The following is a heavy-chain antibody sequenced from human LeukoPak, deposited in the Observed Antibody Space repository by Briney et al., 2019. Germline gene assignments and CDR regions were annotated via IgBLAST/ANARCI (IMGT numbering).Heavy chain of an antibody. Sequence: SETLSLTCTVSGGSISSGDYYWSWIRQPPGKGLEWIAYMYYSGSTYYNPSLKSRVTTSADTSKNQLSLKLSSVTAADTAVYYCARPYYYDSRIDPWGQGILATVSS. CDR3: ARPYYYDSRIDP. CDR1: GGSISSGDYY. V-gene: IGHV4-30-4*01. CDR2: MYYSGST. J-gene: IGHJ5*02. D-gene: IGHD3-22*01.